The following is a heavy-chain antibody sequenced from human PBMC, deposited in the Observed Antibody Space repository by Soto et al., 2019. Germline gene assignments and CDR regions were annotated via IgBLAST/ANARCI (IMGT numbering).Heavy chain of an antibody. V-gene: IGHV3-13*01. CDR3: ARVAPGWYFDL. Sequence: EVQLVESGGSLVQPGGSLRLSCAASGFTFSSHDMHWVRQAAGKGLEWVSAIGTGGDTYYQDSVKGRFSISREDFKNSLFLQMNNLGDGDTAVYYCARVAPGWYFDLWGRGTQVFVSS. J-gene: IGHJ2*01. CDR2: IGTGGDT. D-gene: IGHD5-12*01. CDR1: GFTFSSHD.